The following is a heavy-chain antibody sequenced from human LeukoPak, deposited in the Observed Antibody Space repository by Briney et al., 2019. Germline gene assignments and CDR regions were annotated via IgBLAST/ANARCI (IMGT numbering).Heavy chain of an antibody. D-gene: IGHD3-9*01. CDR2: ISSSSSTI. CDR1: GFTFSSYS. Sequence: RGSLRLSCAASGFTFSSYSMTWVRQAPGKGLEWVSYISSSSSTIYYADSVKGRFTISRDNAKNSLYLQMNSLRAEDTAVYYCARDILTGSQARFQHWGQGTPVTVSS. J-gene: IGHJ1*01. V-gene: IGHV3-48*04. CDR3: ARDILTGSQARFQH.